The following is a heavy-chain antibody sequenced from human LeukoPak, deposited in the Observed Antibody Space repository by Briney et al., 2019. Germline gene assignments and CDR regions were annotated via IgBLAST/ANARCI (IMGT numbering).Heavy chain of an antibody. V-gene: IGHV3-21*01. CDR3: ARDGASGYYDSKGIVYYFDY. Sequence: GGSLRLSCAASGFTFSSYSMNWVRQAPGKGLEWVSSISSSSSYIYYADSVKGRFTISRDNAKNSLYLQMNSLRAEDTAVYYCARDGASGYYDSKGIVYYFDYWGQGTLVTVSS. CDR1: GFTFSSYS. D-gene: IGHD3-22*01. CDR2: ISSSSSYI. J-gene: IGHJ4*02.